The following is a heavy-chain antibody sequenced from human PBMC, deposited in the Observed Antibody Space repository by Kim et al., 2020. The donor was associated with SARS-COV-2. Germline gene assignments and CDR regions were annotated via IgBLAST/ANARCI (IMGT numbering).Heavy chain of an antibody. CDR3: ARARGAYYCDY. CDR2: T. D-gene: IGHD3-10*01. J-gene: IGHJ4*02. Sequence: TNYDPSLRSRVTISVDTSSNQLYLKLSSVTAADTAVYYCARARGAYYCDYWGQGTLVTVSS. V-gene: IGHV4-59*12.